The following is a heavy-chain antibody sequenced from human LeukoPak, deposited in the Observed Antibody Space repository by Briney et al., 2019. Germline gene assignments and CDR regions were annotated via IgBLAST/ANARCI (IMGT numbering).Heavy chain of an antibody. J-gene: IGHJ4*02. D-gene: IGHD3-22*01. CDR2: ISYDGSNK. CDR1: GFTFSSYA. Sequence: GGSLRLSCAASGFTFSSYAMHWVRQAPGKGLEWVAVISYDGSNKYYADSVKGRFTISRDNSKNTLYLQMNSLRAEDTAVYYCARDPAPRYYYDSSGESFDYWGQGTLVTVSS. V-gene: IGHV3-30-3*01. CDR3: ARDPAPRYYYDSSGESFDY.